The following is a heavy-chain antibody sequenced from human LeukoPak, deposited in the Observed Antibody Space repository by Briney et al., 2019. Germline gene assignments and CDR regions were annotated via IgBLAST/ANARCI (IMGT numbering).Heavy chain of an antibody. D-gene: IGHD3-3*01. V-gene: IGHV4-59*01. CDR3: ARGTSDRDDSWSVPYFDY. CDR2: IYYSGST. Sequence: SETLSLTCTVSGGSISSYYWSWIRQPPGKGLEWIGYIYYSGSTNYNPSLKSRVTISVDTSKNQFSLKLSSVTAADTAVYYCARGTSDRDDSWSVPYFDYWGQGTLVTVSS. CDR1: GGSISSYY. J-gene: IGHJ4*02.